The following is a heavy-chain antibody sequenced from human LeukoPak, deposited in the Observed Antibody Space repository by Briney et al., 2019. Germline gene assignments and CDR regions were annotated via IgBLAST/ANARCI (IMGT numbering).Heavy chain of an antibody. V-gene: IGHV1-3*01. D-gene: IGHD6-13*01. Sequence: GASVKVSRKASGYTFTSYAMHWVRQAPGQRLEWMGWINAGNGNTKYSQKFQGRVTITGDTSASTAYMELSSLRSEDTAVYYCARGEQQLVRRYFDYWGQGTLVTVSS. CDR1: GYTFTSYA. CDR3: ARGEQQLVRRYFDY. J-gene: IGHJ4*02. CDR2: INAGNGNT.